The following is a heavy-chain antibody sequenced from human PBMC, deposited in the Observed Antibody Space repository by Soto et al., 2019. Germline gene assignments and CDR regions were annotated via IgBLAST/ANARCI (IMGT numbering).Heavy chain of an antibody. V-gene: IGHV3-53*01. J-gene: IGHJ3*02. Sequence: GGSLRLSCAASGFTVSSNYMSWVRQAPGKGLEWVSVIYGGGSTYYADSVKGRFTISRDNSKNTLYLQMNSLRAEDTAVYYCARETGGSSGAFDIWGQGKMVTVSS. D-gene: IGHD3-10*01. CDR3: ARETGGSSGAFDI. CDR1: GFTVSSNY. CDR2: IYGGGST.